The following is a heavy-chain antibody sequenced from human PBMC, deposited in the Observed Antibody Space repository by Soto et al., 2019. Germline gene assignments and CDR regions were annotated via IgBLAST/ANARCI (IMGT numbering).Heavy chain of an antibody. CDR3: AKDPMVYGVRGVFDY. D-gene: IGHD2-8*01. Sequence: EVRLLESAGGLVKPGASLRLSCEASGFTFDFFSMSWVRQAPGKGLEWVAVMTYSDNSTFYADSVKGRFIISRDNSKNTLYLQMNSLRVEDSAIYSCAKDPMVYGVRGVFDYWGQGTVVTVSS. CDR2: MTYSDNST. CDR1: GFTFDFFS. V-gene: IGHV3-23*01. J-gene: IGHJ4*02.